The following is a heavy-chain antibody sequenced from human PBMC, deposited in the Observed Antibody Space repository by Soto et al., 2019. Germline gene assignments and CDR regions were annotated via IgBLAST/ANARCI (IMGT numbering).Heavy chain of an antibody. CDR1: GGSFSGYY. V-gene: IGHV4-34*01. Sequence: PSETLSLTCAVYGGSFSGYYWSWIRQPPGKGLEWIGEINHSGSTNYNPSLKSRVTISVDTSKNQFSLKLSSVTAADTAVYYCARGGVVVDDDGAFDIWGQGTMVTVSS. CDR3: ARGGVVVDDDGAFDI. D-gene: IGHD3-22*01. J-gene: IGHJ3*02. CDR2: INHSGST.